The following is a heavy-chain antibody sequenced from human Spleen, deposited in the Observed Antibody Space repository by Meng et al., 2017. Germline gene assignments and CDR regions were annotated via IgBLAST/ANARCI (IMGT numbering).Heavy chain of an antibody. D-gene: IGHD3-10*01. CDR3: TCLYYGSGSYYRY. V-gene: IGHV3-15*01. CDR2: IKSKTDGGTT. J-gene: IGHJ4*02. CDR1: GFTFNSFW. Sequence: GESLKISCAASGFTFNSFWMHWVRQAPGKGLEWVGRIKSKTDGGTTDYAAPVKVRFTISRDDSKNTLYLQMNSLKTEDTAVYYCTCLYYGSGSYYRYWGQGTLVTVSS.